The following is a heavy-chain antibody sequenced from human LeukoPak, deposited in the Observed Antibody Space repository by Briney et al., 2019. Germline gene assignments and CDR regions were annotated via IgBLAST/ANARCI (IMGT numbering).Heavy chain of an antibody. D-gene: IGHD2/OR15-2a*01. CDR1: GYTFTGYY. CDR2: INPNSGCT. CDR3: ARSLSERDAFDI. V-gene: IGHV1-2*02. J-gene: IGHJ3*02. Sequence: ASVKVSCKASGYTFTGYYMHWVRQARGQGLDWMGWINPNSGCTNYARKFQGRVTMTRDTSISTAYMELSRLRSDDTAVYYCARSLSERDAFDIWGQGTMVTVSS.